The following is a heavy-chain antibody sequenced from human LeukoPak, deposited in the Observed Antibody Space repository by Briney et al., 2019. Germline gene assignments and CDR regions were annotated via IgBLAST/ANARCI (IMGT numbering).Heavy chain of an antibody. CDR3: ARDSSYIVATIVDY. CDR1: GFTFSDYY. V-gene: IGHV3-11*01. CDR2: ISSSGSTI. J-gene: IGHJ4*02. Sequence: GGSLRLSCAASGFTFSDYYMSWIRQALGKGLEWVSYISSSGSTIYYADSVKGRFTISRDNAKNSLYLQMNSLRAEDTAVYYCARDSSYIVATIVDYWGQGTLVTVSS. D-gene: IGHD5-12*01.